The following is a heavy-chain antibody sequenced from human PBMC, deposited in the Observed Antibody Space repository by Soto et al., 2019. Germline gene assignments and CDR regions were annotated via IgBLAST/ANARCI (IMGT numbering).Heavy chain of an antibody. CDR3: ARADCGGQCPCDY. CDR2: IWYDGSVK. V-gene: IGHV3-33*01. Sequence: VGSLRLSCAASGFTFGTYGMHWVRQAPGKGLEWVAGIWYDGSVKTYADPVKGRFSISRDNSQNTVYLQMNTLRAGDTAVYYCARADCGGQCPCDYWGQGTLVTVSS. D-gene: IGHD2-21*01. CDR1: GFTFGTYG. J-gene: IGHJ4*02.